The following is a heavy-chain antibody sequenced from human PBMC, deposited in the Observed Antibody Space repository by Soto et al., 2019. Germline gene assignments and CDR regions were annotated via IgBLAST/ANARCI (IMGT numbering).Heavy chain of an antibody. V-gene: IGHV1-3*01. CDR3: ARDLGGRYYYYGMDV. Sequence: QVQLVQSGAEVKKPGASVKVSCKASGYTFTTYAMHWLRQAPGQRLEWMGWINAGNDNTKYSQKFQGRVTITRDTSASTAYMELSSLRSEDTAVYYCARDLGGRYYYYGMDVWGQGTMVTVSS. CDR1: GYTFTTYA. D-gene: IGHD1-26*01. J-gene: IGHJ6*02. CDR2: INAGNDNT.